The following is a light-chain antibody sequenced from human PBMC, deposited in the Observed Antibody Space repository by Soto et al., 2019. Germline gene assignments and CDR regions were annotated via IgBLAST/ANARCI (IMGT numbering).Light chain of an antibody. Sequence: QSVLTQPASVSGSPGQSITISCTGSSSDVGDYNYVSWYQQYAGKAPKLMIYEVSNRPSGVSNRFSGSKSGNTASLNISGLQAEDEADYYCSSYTTANTLVFGGGTKLTVL. CDR3: SSYTTANTLV. V-gene: IGLV2-14*01. J-gene: IGLJ2*01. CDR2: EVS. CDR1: SSDVGDYNY.